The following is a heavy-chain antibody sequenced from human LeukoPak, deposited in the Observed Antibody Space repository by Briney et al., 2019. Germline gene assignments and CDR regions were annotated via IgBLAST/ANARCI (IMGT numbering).Heavy chain of an antibody. Sequence: PSETLSLTCTVSGDSINSRGYYWTWIRQHPGKGLEWIGYISYSGSTNYNPSLKSRVTILVDTSESQFSLNLSSVTAADTAVYYCATDTLVAASRYYYYRMDVWGQGTTVTVSS. CDR3: ATDTLVAASRYYYYRMDV. CDR2: ISYSGST. V-gene: IGHV4-31*03. J-gene: IGHJ6*02. CDR1: GDSINSRGYY. D-gene: IGHD6-25*01.